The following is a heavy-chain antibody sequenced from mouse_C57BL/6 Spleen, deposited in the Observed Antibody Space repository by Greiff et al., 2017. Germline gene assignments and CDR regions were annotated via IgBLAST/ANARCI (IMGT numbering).Heavy chain of an antibody. J-gene: IGHJ2*01. CDR3: ARRHRDYFDY. Sequence: DVQLVESGGGLVKPGGSLKLSCAASGFTFSSYTMSWVRQTPEKRLEWVATISGGGGNTYYPDSVKGRFTISRDNAKNTLYLQMSSLRSEDTALYYCARRHRDYFDYWGQGTTLTVSS. D-gene: IGHD3-1*01. CDR2: ISGGGGNT. V-gene: IGHV5-9*01. CDR1: GFTFSSYT.